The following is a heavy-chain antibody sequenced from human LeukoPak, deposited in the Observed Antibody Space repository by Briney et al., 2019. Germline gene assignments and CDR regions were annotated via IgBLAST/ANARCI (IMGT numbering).Heavy chain of an antibody. CDR1: GGSFSGYY. Sequence: PSETLSLTCAVYGGSFSGYYWSWIRQPPGKGLGWIGEINHSGSTNFNPSLKSRVTISVDTSKNQVSLKLRSVAAADTAVYFCARTLAAAGTRIPYYFDYWGQGTLVTVSS. CDR2: INHSGST. J-gene: IGHJ4*02. D-gene: IGHD6-13*01. V-gene: IGHV4-34*01. CDR3: ARTLAAAGTRIPYYFDY.